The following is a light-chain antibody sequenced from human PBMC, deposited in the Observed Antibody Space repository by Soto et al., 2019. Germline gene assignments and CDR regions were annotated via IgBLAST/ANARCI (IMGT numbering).Light chain of an antibody. CDR2: ENN. J-gene: IGLJ3*02. Sequence: QSVLTQPPSVSAAPGQKVTMSCSGSSSNIGSNFVSWYQHPPGTAPNLLIYENNRRRSGVSDRFSGSKSGTSATLDITGLQTGDEADYYCATWDSSLSVVVFGGETKLTVL. CDR3: ATWDSSLSVVV. CDR1: SSNIGSNF. V-gene: IGLV1-51*02.